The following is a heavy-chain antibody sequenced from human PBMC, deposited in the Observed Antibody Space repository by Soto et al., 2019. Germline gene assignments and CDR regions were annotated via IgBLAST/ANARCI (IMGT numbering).Heavy chain of an antibody. CDR3: AAPRDEYGSGISWFTYGMDV. D-gene: IGHD3-10*01. J-gene: IGHJ6*02. Sequence: PGGSLRLSCLASGFTFSDYAMTWVGHVPGRGLEWVSSLNGAGGSTYYADSVRGRFTISRDNSQNTLFLQMNRLTVDDTAIYYCAAPRDEYGSGISWFTYGMDVWGQGTTVTVSS. CDR1: GFTFSDYA. V-gene: IGHV3-23*01. CDR2: LNGAGGST.